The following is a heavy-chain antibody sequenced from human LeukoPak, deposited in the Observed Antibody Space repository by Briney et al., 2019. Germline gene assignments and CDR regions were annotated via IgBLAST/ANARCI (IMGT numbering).Heavy chain of an antibody. CDR2: ISSSRGTI. CDR3: ARDLVGTNPDSFDV. CDR1: GFTVSTYS. Sequence: GGSLRLSCEASGFTVSTYSMQWVRQTPGKGLEWVSYISSSRGTIWYADSVKGRFTISRDNAKSSLYLQMNSLRAEDTAVYYCARDLVGTNPDSFDVWSQGTMVTVSS. J-gene: IGHJ3*01. V-gene: IGHV3-48*04. D-gene: IGHD1-1*01.